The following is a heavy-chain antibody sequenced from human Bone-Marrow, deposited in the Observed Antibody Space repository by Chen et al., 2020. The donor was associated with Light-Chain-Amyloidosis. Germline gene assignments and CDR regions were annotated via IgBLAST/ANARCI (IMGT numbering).Heavy chain of an antibody. Sequence: EVQLEQSGPEVKKPWESLKISCKGSGNPFPNYWIGWVRQMPGKGREWMGVIYPDDSDARYSPSFEGQVTISADRSITTAYLQWRSLKASDTAMYYCARRRDGYNFDYWGQGTLVTVSS. CDR3: ARRRDGYNFDY. V-gene: IGHV5-51*01. D-gene: IGHD5-12*01. J-gene: IGHJ4*02. CDR2: IYPDDSDA. CDR1: GNPFPNYW.